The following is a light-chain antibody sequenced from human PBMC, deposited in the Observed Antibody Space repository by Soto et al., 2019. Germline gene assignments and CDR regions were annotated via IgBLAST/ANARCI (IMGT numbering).Light chain of an antibody. CDR1: QSIGSS. CDR3: QQYNSYSGT. J-gene: IGKJ1*01. V-gene: IGKV1-5*03. CDR2: LAS. Sequence: DIEMTQSPSTLSSSVGDRVTITCRTSQSIGSSLAWYQQKPGKAPKLLIYLASSLEAGVPSRFSGGGSGTEFTLTISSLEPDDFAAYYCQQYNSYSGTFGQGTKVE.